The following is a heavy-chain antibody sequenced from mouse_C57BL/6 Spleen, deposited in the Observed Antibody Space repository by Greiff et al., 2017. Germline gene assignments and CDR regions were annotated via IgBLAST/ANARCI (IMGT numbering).Heavy chain of an antibody. CDR3: ARGLLRYWYFDV. V-gene: IGHV1-22*01. CDR1: GYTFTDYN. J-gene: IGHJ1*03. CDR2: INPNNGGT. D-gene: IGHD1-1*01. Sequence: EVKLQESGPELVKPGASVKMSCKASGYTFTDYNMHWVKQSHGKSLEWIGYINPNNGGTSYNQKFKGKATLTVNKSSSTAYMELRSLTSEDSAVYYCARGLLRYWYFDVWGTGTTVTVSS.